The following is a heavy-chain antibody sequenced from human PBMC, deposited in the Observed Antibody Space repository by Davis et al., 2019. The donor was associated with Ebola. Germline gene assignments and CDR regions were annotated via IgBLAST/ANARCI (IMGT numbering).Heavy chain of an antibody. CDR3: ARDRAARPYYYYYGMDV. D-gene: IGHD6-6*01. Sequence: GESLKISCAASGFTFSNAWMSWVRQAPGKGLEWVGRIKSKTDGVTTDYAAPVKGRFTISRDNSKNTLYLQMNSLRAEDTAVYYCARDRAARPYYYYYGMDVWGQGTTVTVSS. V-gene: IGHV3-15*01. J-gene: IGHJ6*02. CDR1: GFTFSNAW. CDR2: IKSKTDGVTT.